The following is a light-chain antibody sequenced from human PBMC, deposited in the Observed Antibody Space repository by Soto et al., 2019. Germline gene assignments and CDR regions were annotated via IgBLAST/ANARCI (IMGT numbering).Light chain of an antibody. CDR2: GAS. Sequence: EIVMTQSPSSLSPSPGERAALSCRASQSINSELAWYQQKPGQPPKLLIYGASTRATGVPARFTGSDSGSEDSLTISGLLSEDFVAYYCQQRHNWPLTFGQGTRLEI. CDR3: QQRHNWPLT. CDR1: QSINSE. V-gene: IGKV3-15*01. J-gene: IGKJ2*01.